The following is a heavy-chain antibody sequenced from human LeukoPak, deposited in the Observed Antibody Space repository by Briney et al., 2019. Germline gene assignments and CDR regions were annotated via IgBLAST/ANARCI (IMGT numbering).Heavy chain of an antibody. CDR2: IYYSGST. Sequence: SETLSLTCTVSGGSISSYYWSWIRQPPGKGLEWIGYIYYSGSTNYNPSLKSRVTISVDTSKNQFSLELSSVTAADTAVYYCARHQGGGWTLGYWGQGTLVTVSS. CDR1: GGSISSYY. CDR3: ARHQGGGWTLGY. D-gene: IGHD6-19*01. J-gene: IGHJ4*02. V-gene: IGHV4-59*08.